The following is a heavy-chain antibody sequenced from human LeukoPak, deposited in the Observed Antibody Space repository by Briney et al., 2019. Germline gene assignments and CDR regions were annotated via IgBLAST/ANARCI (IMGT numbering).Heavy chain of an antibody. D-gene: IGHD3-22*01. CDR1: GGSISSTTYY. Sequence: PSETLSLTCTVSGGSISSTTYYWGWIRQPPGKGQGWIGSIYYSGSTYYSPSLKSRVTISVNTSKNQFSLKLSSVTAADTAVYYCARGPYYYDSSGYRNWFDPWGQGTLVTVSS. CDR2: IYYSGST. J-gene: IGHJ5*02. CDR3: ARGPYYYDSSGYRNWFDP. V-gene: IGHV4-39*07.